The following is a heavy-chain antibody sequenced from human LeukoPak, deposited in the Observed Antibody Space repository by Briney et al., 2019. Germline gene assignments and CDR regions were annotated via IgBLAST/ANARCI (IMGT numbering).Heavy chain of an antibody. Sequence: ASVKVSCKASGYTFTSYHLHWVRQAPGQGLEWMGIINPSGGSPNYAQKFQGRVTMTRDMSASTVNMELSSLRSEDTAVYYCARAQGSYYHYYMDVWGKGTTVTVSS. CDR3: ARAQGSYYHYYMDV. D-gene: IGHD1-26*01. CDR2: INPSGGSP. V-gene: IGHV1-46*01. J-gene: IGHJ6*03. CDR1: GYTFTSYH.